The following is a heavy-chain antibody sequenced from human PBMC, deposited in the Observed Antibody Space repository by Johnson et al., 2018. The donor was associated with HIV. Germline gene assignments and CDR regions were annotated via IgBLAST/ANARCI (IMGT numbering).Heavy chain of an antibody. J-gene: IGHJ3*01. Sequence: VQLVESGGGLVQPGGSLKLSCAASGFTFSDHWMYWVRQAPGKGLVWVSRIKTDGRGTNYADSVRGRFTISRDDAKNTLYLQMNSLRAEDTAVYYCARDQGVSRVVLFDDAFDVWGQGTMVTVSS. D-gene: IGHD2-15*01. CDR2: IKTDGRGT. V-gene: IGHV3-74*01. CDR3: ARDQGVSRVVLFDDAFDV. CDR1: GFTFSDHW.